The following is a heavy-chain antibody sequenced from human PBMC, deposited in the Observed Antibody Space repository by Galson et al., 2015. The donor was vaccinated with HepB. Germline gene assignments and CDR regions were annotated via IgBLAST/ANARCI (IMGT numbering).Heavy chain of an antibody. D-gene: IGHD6-13*01. Sequence: ETLSLTCTVSGGSISSSSYYWGWVRQPPGKGLEWIGSIYYSGSTYYNPSLKSRVTISVDTSKNQFSLKLSSVTAADTAVYYCARHGAAGWDYWGQGTLVTVSS. CDR1: GGSISSSSYY. V-gene: IGHV4-39*01. CDR3: ARHGAAGWDY. J-gene: IGHJ4*02. CDR2: IYYSGST.